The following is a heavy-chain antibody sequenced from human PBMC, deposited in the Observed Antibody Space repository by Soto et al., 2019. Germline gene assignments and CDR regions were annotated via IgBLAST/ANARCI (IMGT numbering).Heavy chain of an antibody. CDR1: GFTFGNYW. D-gene: IGHD6-19*01. CDR2: INRGASGT. Sequence: PGGSLRLSCTGSGFTFGNYWMSWVRHAPGKGLEWVAMINRGASGTHYVDSVKGRFTISRDNAKNSLYLQMNSLRVEDTAVYYCATLDMAEIQTAAYWVQGTLVTVS. J-gene: IGHJ4*02. CDR3: ATLDMAEIQTAAY. V-gene: IGHV3-7*01.